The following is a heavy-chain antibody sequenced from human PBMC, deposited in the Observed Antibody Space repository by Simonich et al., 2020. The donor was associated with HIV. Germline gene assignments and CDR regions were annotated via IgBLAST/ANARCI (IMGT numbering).Heavy chain of an antibody. CDR1: GGTFSSYT. Sequence: QVQLVQSGAEVKKPGSSVKVSCKASGGTFSSYTISWVRQAPGQGLEWIGGFIPIVGQGNYALKSQVRVTITADESTNTAYLELSSLRSEDTAVYYCARSYCSGVSCYSSNWFDPWGQGTLVTVSS. CDR3: ARSYCSGVSCYSSNWFDP. V-gene: IGHV1-69*13. D-gene: IGHD2-15*01. J-gene: IGHJ5*02. CDR2: FIPIVGQG.